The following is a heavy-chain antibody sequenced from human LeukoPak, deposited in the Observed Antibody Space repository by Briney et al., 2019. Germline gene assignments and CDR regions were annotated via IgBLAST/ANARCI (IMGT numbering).Heavy chain of an antibody. CDR3: TRHDADYVWGSYRYTSGDV. CDR1: GFTFSSYG. V-gene: IGHV3-30*03. D-gene: IGHD3-16*02. J-gene: IGHJ6*02. Sequence: GGSLRLSCAASGFTFSSYGMHWVRQAPGKGLEWVAVISYDGSNKYYADSVKGRFTISRDNSKNTLYLQMNSLKTEDTAVYYCTRHDADYVWGSYRYTSGDVWGQGPTVTVSS. CDR2: ISYDGSNK.